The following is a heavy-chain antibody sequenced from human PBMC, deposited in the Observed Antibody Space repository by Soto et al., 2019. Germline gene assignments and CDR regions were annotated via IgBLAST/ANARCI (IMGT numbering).Heavy chain of an antibody. CDR1: GFSLSTSGVG. Sequence: QITLKESGPTLVKPTQTLTLIFTFSGFSLSTSGVGVGWIRQPPEKALEWLALIYWDDDKRYSSSLKSRPTITKATSKSQVVLTMTNMDTVDTATYYCAHCSTGFSSYPDYWGQGTLVTVSS. J-gene: IGHJ4*02. CDR3: AHCSTGFSSYPDY. CDR2: IYWDDDK. D-gene: IGHD6-19*01. V-gene: IGHV2-5*02.